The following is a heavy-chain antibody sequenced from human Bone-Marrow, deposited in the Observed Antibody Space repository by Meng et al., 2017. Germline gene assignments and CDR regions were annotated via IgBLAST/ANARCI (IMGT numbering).Heavy chain of an antibody. CDR3: ASQGRGYSYGRPDY. Sequence: GQLVGAGGGVVQPGRSLRLSCAASGFTFSSYAMHWVRQAPGKGLEWVAVISYDGSNKYYADSVKGRFTISRDNSKNTLYLQMNSLRAEDTAVYYCASQGRGYSYGRPDYWGQGTLVTVSS. CDR2: ISYDGSNK. CDR1: GFTFSSYA. V-gene: IGHV3-30*01. J-gene: IGHJ4*02. D-gene: IGHD5-18*01.